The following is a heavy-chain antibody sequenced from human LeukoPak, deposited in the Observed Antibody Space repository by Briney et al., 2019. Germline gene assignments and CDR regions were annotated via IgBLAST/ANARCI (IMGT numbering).Heavy chain of an antibody. D-gene: IGHD5-18*01. CDR1: GFTFSSYA. Sequence: GGSLRLSCAASGFTFSSYAVSWVRQAPGKGLEWVSAISGSGGSTYYADSAKGRFTISRDNSKNTLNLQMNSLRAEDTAVYYCAKGPDTAMDPAYFDYWGQGTLVTVSS. J-gene: IGHJ4*02. CDR2: ISGSGGST. CDR3: AKGPDTAMDPAYFDY. V-gene: IGHV3-23*01.